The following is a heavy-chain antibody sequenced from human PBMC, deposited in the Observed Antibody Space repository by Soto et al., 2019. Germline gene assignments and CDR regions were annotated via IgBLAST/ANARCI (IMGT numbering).Heavy chain of an antibody. CDR1: GFTFSSYG. CDR2: IWYDGSNK. J-gene: IGHJ4*02. V-gene: IGHV3-33*01. D-gene: IGHD2-15*01. CDR3: AREMVDGDGGSYYFDY. Sequence: GGSLRLSCAASGFTFSSYGMHWVRQAPGKGLEWVAVIWYDGSNKYYADSVKGRLTISRDNSKNTLYLQMNSLRAEDTAVYYCAREMVDGDGGSYYFDYWGQGTLVTVSS.